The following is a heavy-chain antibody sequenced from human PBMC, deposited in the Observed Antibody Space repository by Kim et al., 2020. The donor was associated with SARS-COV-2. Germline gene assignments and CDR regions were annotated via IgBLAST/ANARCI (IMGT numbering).Heavy chain of an antibody. V-gene: IGHV3-30*18. Sequence: GGSLRLSCVASGFTFSTYSMHWVRQAPGKGLEWVAVISRDGRVKYYADSVRGRFTLSRDNSKTTVFLEMNSLRDEDTAVYYCAKEYNQDDWKFYYWGQVTLVTVPS. D-gene: IGHD1-1*01. CDR2: ISRDGRVK. CDR3: AKEYNQDDWKFYY. CDR1: GFTFSTYS. J-gene: IGHJ4*02.